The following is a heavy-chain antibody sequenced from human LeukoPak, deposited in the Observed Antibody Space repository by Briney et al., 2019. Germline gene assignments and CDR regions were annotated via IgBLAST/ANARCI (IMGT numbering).Heavy chain of an antibody. CDR2: ISYDGSNK. CDR3: AVVPAAIRYNWNYLYGMDV. D-gene: IGHD2-2*01. CDR1: GFTFDDYG. Sequence: GGSLRLSCAASGFTFDDYGMSWVRQAPGKGLEWVAVISYDGSNKYYADSVKGRFTISRDNSKNTLYLQMNSLRAEDTAVYYCAVVPAAIRYNWNYLYGMDVWGQGTTVTVSS. J-gene: IGHJ6*02. V-gene: IGHV3-30*03.